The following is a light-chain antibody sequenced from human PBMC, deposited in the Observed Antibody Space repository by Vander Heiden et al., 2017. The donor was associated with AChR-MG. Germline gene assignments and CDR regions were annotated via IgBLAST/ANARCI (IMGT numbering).Light chain of an antibody. CDR1: QSVSSN. CDR3: HGESNWAWT. J-gene: IGKJ1*01. Sequence: EIVMTQPPATLSVSPGERATLSCRASQSVSSNLAWYQQKPGQTPRLLIYGASTSATAIPARFSGSGSGTEFTLTISSLQSEAFAVYYCHGESNWAWTFGQRTKVEIK. V-gene: IGKV3-15*01. CDR2: GAS.